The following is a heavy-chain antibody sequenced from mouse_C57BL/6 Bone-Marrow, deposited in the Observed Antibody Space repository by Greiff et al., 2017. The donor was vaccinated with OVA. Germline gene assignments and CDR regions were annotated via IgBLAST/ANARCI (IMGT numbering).Heavy chain of an antibody. CDR3: ALIYYYGSSPYYYAMDY. Sequence: VQLQQSVAELVRPGASVKLSCTASGFTIKNTYMHWVKQRPEQGLEWIGRIDPANGNTKYAPKFQGKATITADTSSNTAYLQLSSLTSEDTAIYYCALIYYYGSSPYYYAMDYWGQGTSVTVSS. J-gene: IGHJ4*01. CDR2: IDPANGNT. V-gene: IGHV14-3*01. CDR1: GFTIKNTY. D-gene: IGHD1-1*01.